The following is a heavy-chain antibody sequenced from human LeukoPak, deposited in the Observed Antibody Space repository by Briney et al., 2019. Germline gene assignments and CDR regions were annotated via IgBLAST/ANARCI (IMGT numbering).Heavy chain of an antibody. CDR2: ISSSSSYI. CDR1: GFTFSSYS. D-gene: IGHD2-2*01. V-gene: IGHV3-21*01. CDR3: ARDKSPGYQLPHPYAFDI. Sequence: GGSLRLSCAASGFTFSSYSMNWVRQAPGKGLEWVSSISSSSSYIYYADSAKGRFTISRDNAKNSLYLQMNSLRAEDTAVYYCARDKSPGYQLPHPYAFDIWGQGTMVTVSS. J-gene: IGHJ3*02.